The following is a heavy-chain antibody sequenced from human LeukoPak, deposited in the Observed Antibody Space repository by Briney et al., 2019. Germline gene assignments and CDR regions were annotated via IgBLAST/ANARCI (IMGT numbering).Heavy chain of an antibody. J-gene: IGHJ4*02. D-gene: IGHD3-22*01. CDR1: GFSLSTTGVA. V-gene: IGHV2-5*02. Sequence: SGPTLIKPTQTLTLTCTSSGFSLSTTGVAVGWIRQPPGKALEWLALIYWDDDERYSPSLKSRLTITKDTSKNQVVLTMTNMDPVDTATYYCAHGPMYSDKSGHYFDYWGQGTLVTVSS. CDR3: AHGPMYSDKSGHYFDY. CDR2: IYWDDDE.